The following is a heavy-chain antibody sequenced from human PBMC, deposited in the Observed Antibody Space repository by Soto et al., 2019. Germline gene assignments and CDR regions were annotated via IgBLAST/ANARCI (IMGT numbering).Heavy chain of an antibody. CDR1: GFTVSNNY. CDR3: GPAPGGGGY. CDR2: IYSGGYT. D-gene: IGHD3-10*01. V-gene: IGHV3-53*01. J-gene: IGHJ4*02. Sequence: EVQLVESGGGLIQPGGSLRLSCAVSGFTVSNNYMSWVRQAPGKGLEGVSVIYSGGYTAYGDSVKGRFTISRDNSKKTLYHQMNTRGDDDRVVFYGGPAPGGGGYWGQGTLVTVSS.